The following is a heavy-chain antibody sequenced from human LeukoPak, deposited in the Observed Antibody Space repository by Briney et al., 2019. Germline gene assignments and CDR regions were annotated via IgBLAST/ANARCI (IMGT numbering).Heavy chain of an antibody. J-gene: IGHJ3*02. CDR1: GFTFSTYV. D-gene: IGHD2-15*01. Sequence: PGGSLRLSCAASGFTFSTYVMHWVRQAPGKGLEWVAGVSYDGDIQYYTDSVRGRFTISRDNSENTLFLQMNSLRPGDTAVFFCARVQCSGATCPGGPFDIWGQGTMVSVSS. CDR2: VSYDGDIQ. CDR3: ARVQCSGATCPGGPFDI. V-gene: IGHV3-30*10.